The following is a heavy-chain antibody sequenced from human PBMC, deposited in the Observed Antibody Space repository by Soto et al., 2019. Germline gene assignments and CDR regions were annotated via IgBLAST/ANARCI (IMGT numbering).Heavy chain of an antibody. Sequence: GASVKVSCKASGYTFTSYAMHWVRQAPGQRLEWMGWINAGNGNTKYSQKFQGRVTITRDTSASTAYMELSSLRSEDTAVYYCARDLICSGGSCYSQLFDYWGQGTLVTVSS. J-gene: IGHJ4*02. V-gene: IGHV1-3*01. CDR1: GYTFTSYA. D-gene: IGHD2-15*01. CDR3: ARDLICSGGSCYSQLFDY. CDR2: INAGNGNT.